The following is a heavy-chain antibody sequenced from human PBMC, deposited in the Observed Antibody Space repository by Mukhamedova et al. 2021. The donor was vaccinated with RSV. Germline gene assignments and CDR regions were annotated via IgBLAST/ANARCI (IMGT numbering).Heavy chain of an antibody. V-gene: IGHV3-30*01. J-gene: IGHJ4*02. Sequence: GAVISYDGANKYYADSVKGRFTISRDNSKNTLYLQMNSLRAEDTAVFYCARGLGGTVTPYYFDYWGQGALVTVSS. CDR3: ARGLGGTVTPYYFDY. CDR2: ISYDGANK. D-gene: IGHD4-17*01.